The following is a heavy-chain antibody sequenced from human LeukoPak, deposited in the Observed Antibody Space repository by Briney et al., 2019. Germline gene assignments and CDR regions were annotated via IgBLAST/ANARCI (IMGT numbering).Heavy chain of an antibody. Sequence: PGGSLRLSCAASGFTFSSYAMHWVRQAPGKGLEWVAVMSYDGSNKYYADSVKGRFTISRDNSKNTLYLQMNSLRAEDTAVYYCASAPGYDSSGYYLFDYWGQGTLVTVSS. CDR2: MSYDGSNK. CDR3: ASAPGYDSSGYYLFDY. D-gene: IGHD3-22*01. J-gene: IGHJ4*02. CDR1: GFTFSSYA. V-gene: IGHV3-30-3*01.